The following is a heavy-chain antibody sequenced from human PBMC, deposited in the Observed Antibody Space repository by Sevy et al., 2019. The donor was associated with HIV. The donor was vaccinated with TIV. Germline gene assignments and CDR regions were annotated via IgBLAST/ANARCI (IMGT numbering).Heavy chain of an antibody. D-gene: IGHD6-13*01. CDR3: ARGAAAGLPGWFDP. Sequence: ASVKVSCEASGYTFAVYFMHWVRQAPGQGLEWMGRINPNSGGTSYAQKFQGRVTMTRDTSSTTAYMELSSLRSDDTAVYYCARGAAAGLPGWFDPWGQGTLVTVSS. CDR2: INPNSGGT. CDR1: GYTFAVYF. J-gene: IGHJ5*02. V-gene: IGHV1-2*06.